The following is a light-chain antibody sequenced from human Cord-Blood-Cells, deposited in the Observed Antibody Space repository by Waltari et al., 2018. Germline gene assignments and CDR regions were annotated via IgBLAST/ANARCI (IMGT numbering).Light chain of an antibody. J-gene: IGKJ2*01. CDR3: QQSYSTPYT. CDR1: QSISSY. V-gene: IGKV1-39*01. CDR2: AAS. Sequence: DIQMTQSQSSLSASVGDRVTITCRASQSISSYLNWYQQKPGKAPKLLIYAASSLQSGVPSRFSGSGSGTDSTLTISSLQPEDFATYYCQQSYSTPYTFGQGTKLEIK.